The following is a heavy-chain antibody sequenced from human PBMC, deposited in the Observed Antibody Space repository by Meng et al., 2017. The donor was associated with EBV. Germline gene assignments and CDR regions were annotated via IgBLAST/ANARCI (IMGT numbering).Heavy chain of an antibody. J-gene: IGHJ4*02. Sequence: QVKLVQSASAVNKPGSSVKVSCKTSGGPFRYYAISWVRQAPGQGLEWLGGFLPRLGAPNYAQKFHGRVKITADESTSTHYMDLSSLRSEDTAIYYCASESGRGYTPDYWGQGTLVTVSS. CDR1: GGPFRYYA. CDR2: FLPRLGAP. D-gene: IGHD3-10*01. CDR3: ASESGRGYTPDY. V-gene: IGHV1-69*01.